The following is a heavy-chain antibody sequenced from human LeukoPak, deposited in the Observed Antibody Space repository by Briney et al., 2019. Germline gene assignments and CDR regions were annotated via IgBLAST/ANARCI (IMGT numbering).Heavy chain of an antibody. Sequence: GGSLRLSCAASGFTFSSNGMHWVRQAPGKGLECVAFIQNDGNNKKYADSVKGRFTISRDNSKNTLYLQMNSLRAEDTVVYYCARDWGTSSLYLVNWGQGTLVTVSS. V-gene: IGHV3-30*02. CDR3: ARDWGTSSLYLVN. D-gene: IGHD6-6*01. CDR2: IQNDGNNK. CDR1: GFTFSSNG. J-gene: IGHJ4*02.